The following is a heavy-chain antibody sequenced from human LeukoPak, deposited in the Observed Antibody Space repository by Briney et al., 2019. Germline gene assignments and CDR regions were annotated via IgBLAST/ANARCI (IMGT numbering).Heavy chain of an antibody. V-gene: IGHV4-59*02. J-gene: IGHJ5*02. CDR2: IHHSGNS. Sequence: PSETLSLTCTVSGASVTDYSWSWIRQSPGKGLEWISYIHHSGNSDYNPSLRSRVTTSLDTSKNQFSLNLISVTAADTAVYYCTRGHWGLQSWSQGTLVTVSS. CDR1: GASVTDYS. D-gene: IGHD7-27*01. CDR3: TRGHWGLQS.